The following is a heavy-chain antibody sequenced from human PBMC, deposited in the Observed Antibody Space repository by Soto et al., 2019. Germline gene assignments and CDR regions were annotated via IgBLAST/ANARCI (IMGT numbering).Heavy chain of an antibody. CDR2: ITGNAANT. D-gene: IGHD2-21*02. CDR1: RFTFGGYS. Sequence: PGGSLTLSCSASRFTFGGYSMSWVRQAPGKGLEWVSGITGNAANTVYADSVKGRFTLSRDNSKNALYLQLNSLRAEDTAVYFCAKAARDCGGDCYPSYFDSWGQGTLVTVSS. CDR3: AKAARDCGGDCYPSYFDS. J-gene: IGHJ4*02. V-gene: IGHV3-23*01.